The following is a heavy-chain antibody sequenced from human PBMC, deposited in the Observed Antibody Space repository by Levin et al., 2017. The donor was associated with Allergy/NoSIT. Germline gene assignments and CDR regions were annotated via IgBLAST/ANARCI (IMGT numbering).Heavy chain of an antibody. CDR2: ILYDGSSE. CDR1: GFTFSKSD. Sequence: GESLKISCAASGFTFSKSDIHWVRQSPGKGLEWVAAILYDGSSEYYGDSAKGRFSISRDKSENTLYLQMNSLRAEDTALYYCAKGALGGLTSGNAFHFWGQGTMVTVSS. CDR3: AKGALGGLTSGNAFHF. V-gene: IGHV3-30*18. J-gene: IGHJ3*01. D-gene: IGHD7-27*01.